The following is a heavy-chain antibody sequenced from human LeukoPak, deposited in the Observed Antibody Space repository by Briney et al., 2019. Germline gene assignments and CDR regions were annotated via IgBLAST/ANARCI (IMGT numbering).Heavy chain of an antibody. V-gene: IGHV3-33*01. Sequence: GGSLRLSCAASGFTFSSYGMHWVRQAPGKGLEWVAVIWYDGSNKYYADSVKGRFTISRDNSKNTLYLQMNSLRADDTAVYYCARDVGFIVGATPGAFDIWGQGTMVTVSS. CDR1: GFTFSSYG. D-gene: IGHD1-26*01. CDR2: IWYDGSNK. CDR3: ARDVGFIVGATPGAFDI. J-gene: IGHJ3*02.